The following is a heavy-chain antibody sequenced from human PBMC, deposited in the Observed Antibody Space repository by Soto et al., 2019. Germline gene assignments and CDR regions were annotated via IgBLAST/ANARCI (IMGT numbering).Heavy chain of an antibody. CDR1: GFTFSDYY. V-gene: IGHV3-11*01. CDR3: ARVERGITIFGVVIPPFDY. Sequence: GGSLRLSCAASGFTFSDYYMSWIRQAPGKGLEWVSYISSSGSTIYYADSVKGRFTISRDNAKNSLYLQMNSLRAEDTAVYYCARVERGITIFGVVIPPFDYWGQGTLVTLSS. CDR2: ISSSGSTI. D-gene: IGHD3-3*01. J-gene: IGHJ4*02.